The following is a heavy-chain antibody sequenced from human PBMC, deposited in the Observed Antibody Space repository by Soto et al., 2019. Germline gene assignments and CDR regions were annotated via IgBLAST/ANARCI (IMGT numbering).Heavy chain of an antibody. CDR1: GGTFSSYA. D-gene: IGHD2-21*02. CDR2: IIPIFGTA. CDR3: ARVAAYCGGDCDDAFDI. Sequence: SVKVSCKASGGTFSSYAISWVRQAPGQGLEWMGGIIPIFGTANHAQKFQGRVTITADESTSTAYMELSSLRSEDTAVYYCARVAAYCGGDCDDAFDIWGQGTMVTVSS. V-gene: IGHV1-69*13. J-gene: IGHJ3*02.